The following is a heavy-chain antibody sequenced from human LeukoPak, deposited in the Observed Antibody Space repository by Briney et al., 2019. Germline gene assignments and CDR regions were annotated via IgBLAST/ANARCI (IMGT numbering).Heavy chain of an antibody. Sequence: GGSLRLSCAASGFTFSDYYMSWIRQAPGKGLEWVSYISSSGSTIYYADSVKGRFTISRDNAKNSLYLQMNSLRAEDTAVYYCAREGYELWFGELLSWFDPWGQGTLVTVSS. J-gene: IGHJ5*02. CDR3: AREGYELWFGELLSWFDP. D-gene: IGHD3-10*01. CDR1: GFTFSDYY. V-gene: IGHV3-11*04. CDR2: ISSSGSTI.